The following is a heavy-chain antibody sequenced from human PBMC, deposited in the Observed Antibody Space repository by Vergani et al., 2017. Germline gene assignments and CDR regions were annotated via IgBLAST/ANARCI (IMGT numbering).Heavy chain of an antibody. CDR3: ARSQGDYWYFDL. Sequence: QVQLQESGPGLVKPSETLFLTCSVSGYSIGSGFYWAWILQSPGEGLQWLTSIHNRGKPYHNPSLKSRVTVSLDTSKNRFSLNLTSVTATDTAVYYCARSQGDYWYFDLWGPGSLVTVSS. CDR2: IHNRGKP. J-gene: IGHJ2*01. V-gene: IGHV4-38-2*01. CDR1: GYSIGSGFY. D-gene: IGHD2-21*01.